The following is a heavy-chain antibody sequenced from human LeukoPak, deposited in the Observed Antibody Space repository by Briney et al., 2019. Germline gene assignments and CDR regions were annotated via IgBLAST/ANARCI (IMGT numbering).Heavy chain of an antibody. CDR2: MNPNSGNT. Sequence: SVKVSCKASGYTFTSYGISWVRQAPGQGLEWMGWMNPNSGNTGYAQKFQGRVTMTRNTSISTAYMELSSLRSEDTAVYYCFLDSSGYYYGDAFDIWGQGTMVTVSS. CDR1: GYTFTSYG. D-gene: IGHD3-22*01. J-gene: IGHJ3*02. V-gene: IGHV1-8*02. CDR3: FLDSSGYYYGDAFDI.